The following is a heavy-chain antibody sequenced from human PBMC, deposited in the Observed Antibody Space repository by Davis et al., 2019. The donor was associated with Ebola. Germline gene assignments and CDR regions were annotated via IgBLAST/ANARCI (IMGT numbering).Heavy chain of an antibody. CDR2: ISAYNGNT. CDR1: GYTFTSYG. CDR3: ARVVRYCSGGRCYGDDAFDI. V-gene: IGHV1-18*04. D-gene: IGHD2-15*01. J-gene: IGHJ3*02. Sequence: AASVKVSCKASGYTFTSYGISWVRQVPGQGLEWMGWISAYNGNTNYAQKLQGRVTMTTDTSTSTAYMELRSLRSDDTAVYYCARVVRYCSGGRCYGDDAFDIWGQGTMVTVSS.